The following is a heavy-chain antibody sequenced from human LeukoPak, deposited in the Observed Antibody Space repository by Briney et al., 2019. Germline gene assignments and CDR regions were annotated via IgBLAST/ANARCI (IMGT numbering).Heavy chain of an antibody. Sequence: QPGGSLRLSCAASGITFSSYSMSWVRQAPGKGLEWVPYISSSSGTIYYADSVKGRFTVSRDNAKNSLYLQMNSLRDEDTAVYFCAGRLGRLDYWGQGTLVTVSS. CDR3: AGRLGRLDY. D-gene: IGHD3-9*01. CDR2: ISSSSGTI. V-gene: IGHV3-48*02. CDR1: GITFSSYS. J-gene: IGHJ4*02.